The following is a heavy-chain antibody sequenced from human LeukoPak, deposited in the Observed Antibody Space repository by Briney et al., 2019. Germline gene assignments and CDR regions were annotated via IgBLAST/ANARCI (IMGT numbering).Heavy chain of an antibody. V-gene: IGHV1-46*01. J-gene: IGHJ4*02. CDR3: ARVGEYGGNLDY. CDR1: GYTLTSYY. Sequence: ASVKVSCKAPGYTLTSYYMHWVRQAPGQGLDWVGVIKPSDGSTMYAQRFQGRVTMTRDTSTSTAYMELSSLRSEDTAVCYCARVGEYGGNLDYWGQGTLVTVSS. D-gene: IGHD4-23*01. CDR2: IKPSDGST.